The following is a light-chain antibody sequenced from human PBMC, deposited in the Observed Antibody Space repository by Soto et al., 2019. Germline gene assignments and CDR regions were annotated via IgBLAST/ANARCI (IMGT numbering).Light chain of an antibody. CDR2: EVS. CDR1: SSDVGSYNL. J-gene: IGLJ2*01. CDR3: CSYAGSSTLEV. V-gene: IGLV2-23*02. Sequence: QSALTQPASVSGSPGQSITISCTGTSSDVGSYNLVSWYQQQPGKAPKLMIYEVSKRPSGVSNRFAGSKSGNTASLTISGLQAEDGADYYCCSYAGSSTLEVFGGGTKLTVL.